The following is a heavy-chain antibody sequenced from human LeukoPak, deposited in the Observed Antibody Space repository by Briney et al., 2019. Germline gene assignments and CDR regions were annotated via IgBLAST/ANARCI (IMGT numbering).Heavy chain of an antibody. J-gene: IGHJ5*02. D-gene: IGHD3-3*01. CDR2: FDPEDGET. CDR3: AREAVTIFALVRTQTTKRPHRFDP. Sequence: ASVKVSCKVSGYILTELSMHWVRQAPGKGLEWMGGFDPEDGETIYAQKFQGRITMTRDMSTSTVYMELSSLRSEDTAVYYCAREAVTIFALVRTQTTKRPHRFDPWGQGTLVTVSS. CDR1: GYILTELS. V-gene: IGHV1-24*01.